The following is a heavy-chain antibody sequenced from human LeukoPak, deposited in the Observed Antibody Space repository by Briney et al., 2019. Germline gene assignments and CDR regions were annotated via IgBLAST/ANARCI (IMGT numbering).Heavy chain of an antibody. CDR1: GFTFSSYG. Sequence: GGSLRLSCAASGFTFSSYGMSWVRQAPGKGLEYVSAISSNGGSTYYANSVKGRFTISRDNSKNTLYLQMGSLRAEDMAVYYCARGSGPLAYNPFDYWGQGTLVTVSS. V-gene: IGHV3-64*01. J-gene: IGHJ4*02. CDR2: ISSNGGST. D-gene: IGHD1-14*01. CDR3: ARGSGPLAYNPFDY.